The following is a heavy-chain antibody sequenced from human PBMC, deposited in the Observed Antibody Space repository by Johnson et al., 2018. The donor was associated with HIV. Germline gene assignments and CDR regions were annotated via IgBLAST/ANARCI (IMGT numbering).Heavy chain of an antibody. J-gene: IGHJ3*02. V-gene: IGHV3-20*04. D-gene: IGHD1-26*01. CDR2: INWNGGST. CDR3: AREVSLRVGATLPPSYAFDI. CDR1: GFTFDNFA. Sequence: VHLVESGGSVLRPGGSLRLSCAASGFTFDNFAMSWVRQAPGKGLEWVSGINWNGGSTSYADSVKGRFTISSDNAKTSLYLQVNSLGAEDTALYYCAREVSLRVGATLPPSYAFDIWGQGTLVSVSS.